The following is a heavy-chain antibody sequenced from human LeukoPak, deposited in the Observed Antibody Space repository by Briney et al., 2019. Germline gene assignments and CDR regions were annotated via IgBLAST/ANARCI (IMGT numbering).Heavy chain of an antibody. J-gene: IGHJ3*02. Sequence: PGGSLRLSCAASGFTFSDYYMSWIRQAPGKGLEWVSYISSSVGTMYFADSVKGRFAISRDNAKNSLYLQMNSLRAEDTAVYYCARDYGAFDIWGQGTMVTVSS. CDR3: ARDYGAFDI. D-gene: IGHD4-17*01. CDR2: ISSSVGTM. V-gene: IGHV3-11*04. CDR1: GFTFSDYY.